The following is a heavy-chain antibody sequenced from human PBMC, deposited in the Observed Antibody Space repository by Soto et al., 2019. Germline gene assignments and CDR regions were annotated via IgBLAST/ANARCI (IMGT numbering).Heavy chain of an antibody. J-gene: IGHJ4*02. D-gene: IGHD6-6*01. Sequence: GGSLRLSCAASGFTFSSYGMHWVRQAPGKGLEWVAVISYDGSNKYYADSVKGRFTISRDNSKNTLYLQMNSLRAEDTAVYYCAKLFHSSSSIMIGDYWGQGTLVTVSS. CDR1: GFTFSSYG. CDR2: ISYDGSNK. V-gene: IGHV3-30*18. CDR3: AKLFHSSSSIMIGDY.